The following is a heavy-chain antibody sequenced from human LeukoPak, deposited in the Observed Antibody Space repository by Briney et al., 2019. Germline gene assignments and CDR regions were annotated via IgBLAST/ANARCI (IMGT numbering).Heavy chain of an antibody. CDR2: ISSSSSYI. CDR1: GFTFSSYI. J-gene: IGHJ4*02. Sequence: GGSLRLSCAASGFTFSSYIMNWLRQAPGKGLEWVSSISSSSSYIYYADSVKGRFTISRDNAKNSLYLQMNSLRAEDTAVYYCARGGIVVVDFDYWGQGTLVTVSS. V-gene: IGHV3-21*01. CDR3: ARGGIVVVDFDY. D-gene: IGHD3-22*01.